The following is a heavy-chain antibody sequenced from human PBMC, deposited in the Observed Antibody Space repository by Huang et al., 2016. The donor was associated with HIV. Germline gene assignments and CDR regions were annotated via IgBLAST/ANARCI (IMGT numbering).Heavy chain of an antibody. D-gene: IGHD2-8*02. V-gene: IGHV3-30*18. J-gene: IGHJ4*02. Sequence: QVQLVESGGGVVQPGRSLRLSCAASVSSFSSYSLHWVRQAPGKGREWVAFISYDGSDEFYADSVKGRFTISRDNSKNTLYLQMNSLRPEDTAVYYCAKSPFTNPRHHLYWFDYWGQGTLVTVSS. CDR3: AKSPFTNPRHHLYWFDY. CDR1: VSSFSSYS. CDR2: ISYDGSDE.